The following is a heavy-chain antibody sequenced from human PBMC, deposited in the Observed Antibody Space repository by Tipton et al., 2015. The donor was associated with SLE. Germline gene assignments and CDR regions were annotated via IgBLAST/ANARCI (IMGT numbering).Heavy chain of an antibody. D-gene: IGHD6-13*01. Sequence: TLSLTCTVSGGSISSHYWSWIRQPPGKGLEWIGYIYYSGSTNYNPSLKSRVTISVDTSKNQFSPKLSSVTAADTAVYYCARGAAASWYFDYWGQGTLVTVSS. CDR2: IYYSGST. V-gene: IGHV4-59*11. CDR3: ARGAAASWYFDY. J-gene: IGHJ4*02. CDR1: GGSISSHY.